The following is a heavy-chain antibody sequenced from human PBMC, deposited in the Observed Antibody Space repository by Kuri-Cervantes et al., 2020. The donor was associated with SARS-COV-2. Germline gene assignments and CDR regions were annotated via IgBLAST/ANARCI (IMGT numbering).Heavy chain of an antibody. CDR1: GGSFSGYY. J-gene: IGHJ4*02. V-gene: IGHV4-34*01. CDR2: INHSGST. Sequence: SETLSLTCAVYGGSFSGYYWSWTRQPPGKGLEWIGEINHSGSTYYNPSLKSRVTISVDTSKNQFSLKLSSVTAADTAVYYCARVSSALRRDFDYWGQGTLVTVSS. D-gene: IGHD6-25*01. CDR3: ARVSSALRRDFDY.